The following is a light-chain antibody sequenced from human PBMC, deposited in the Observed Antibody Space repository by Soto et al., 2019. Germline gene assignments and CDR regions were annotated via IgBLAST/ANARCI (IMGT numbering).Light chain of an antibody. Sequence: EIVLTQSPGTLSLSPGERATLSCRASQSVGNSFLAWYQQKPGQAPRLLIYGTSNRATGIPDWFSGSGSGTDFSLIISRLKPDDFAVYYCQQYEGSMVTFGPGTKVDVK. CDR1: QSVGNSF. CDR2: GTS. V-gene: IGKV3-20*01. J-gene: IGKJ3*01. CDR3: QQYEGSMVT.